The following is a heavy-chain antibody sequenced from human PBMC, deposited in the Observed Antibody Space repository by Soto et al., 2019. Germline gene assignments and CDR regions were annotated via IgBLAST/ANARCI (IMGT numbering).Heavy chain of an antibody. CDR2: IIPLSGTP. J-gene: IGHJ5*02. Sequence: QVQLVQSGAELRKPGSSVKVSCMASGGTFSTYVISWVRQAPGQGLEWMGAIIPLSGTPNYAQKFQGKVTITADTSTSSAFMELRSLRSEDTAIYYCARTAYSNYEVWFDPWGQGTPVTVSS. CDR3: ARTAYSNYEVWFDP. D-gene: IGHD4-4*01. CDR1: GGTFSTYV. V-gene: IGHV1-69*06.